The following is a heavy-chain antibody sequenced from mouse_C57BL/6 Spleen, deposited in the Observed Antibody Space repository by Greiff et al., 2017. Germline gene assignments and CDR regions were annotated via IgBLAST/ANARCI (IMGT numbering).Heavy chain of an antibody. Sequence: VQLQQSGPELVKPGASVKISCKASGYAFSSSWMNWVKQRPGKGLEWIGRIYPGDGDTNYNGKFKGKATLTADKSSSTAYMQLSSLTSEDSAVYFCARWTAQATEFDYWGQGTTLTVSS. CDR2: IYPGDGDT. V-gene: IGHV1-82*01. D-gene: IGHD3-2*02. CDR3: ARWTAQATEFDY. CDR1: GYAFSSSW. J-gene: IGHJ2*01.